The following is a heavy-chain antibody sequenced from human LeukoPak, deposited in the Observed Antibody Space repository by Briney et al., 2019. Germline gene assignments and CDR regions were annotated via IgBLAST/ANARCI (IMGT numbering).Heavy chain of an antibody. D-gene: IGHD2-15*01. J-gene: IGHJ6*03. CDR1: GYTFTSYG. Sequence: ASVKVSCKASGYTFTSYGISWVRQAPGQGLEWMGWISAYNGNTDYAQKLQGRVTMTTDTSTSTAYMELRSLRSDDTAVYYCARIDGWYYYYYMDVWGKGTTVTVSS. V-gene: IGHV1-18*01. CDR3: ARIDGWYYYYYMDV. CDR2: ISAYNGNT.